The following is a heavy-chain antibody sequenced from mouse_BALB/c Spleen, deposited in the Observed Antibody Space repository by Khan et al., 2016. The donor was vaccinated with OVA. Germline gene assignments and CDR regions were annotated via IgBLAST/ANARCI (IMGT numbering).Heavy chain of an antibody. CDR3: AIIYWGDFDY. J-gene: IGHJ2*01. CDR2: ISYSGNT. CDR1: GYSITSDYA. Sequence: EVQLLETGPGLVKPSQSLSLTCTVTGYSITSDYAWNWIRQFPGNKLEWMGYISYSGNTKYNPSLKSRISITRDTSKNQFFLQLNSVTIEDTATXYWAIIYWGDFDYWGQGTTLTVSS. V-gene: IGHV3-2*02. D-gene: IGHD1-1*01.